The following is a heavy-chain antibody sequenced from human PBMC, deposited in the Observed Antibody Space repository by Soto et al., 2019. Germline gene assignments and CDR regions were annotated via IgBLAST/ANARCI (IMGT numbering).Heavy chain of an antibody. CDR1: GGSISSGGYY. J-gene: IGHJ5*02. CDR3: ARAGHRSSSEGAIWFDP. CDR2: IYYSGST. V-gene: IGHV4-31*03. D-gene: IGHD6-6*01. Sequence: QVQLQESGPGLLKPSQTLSLTCTVSGGSISSGGYYWSWIRQHPGKGLEWIGYIYYSGSTYLNPSLKSRVCISVDTAKKQFSLQLSSVTDADTAVYYGARAGHRSSSEGAIWFDPLGQGTLVTFSS.